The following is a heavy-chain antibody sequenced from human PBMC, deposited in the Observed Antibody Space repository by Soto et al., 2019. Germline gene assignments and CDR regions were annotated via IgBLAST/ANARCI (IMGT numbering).Heavy chain of an antibody. CDR2: IRQDGREE. CDR1: GFTFSSHW. D-gene: IGHD1-1*01. J-gene: IGHJ3*02. Sequence: QLVESGGGLVQPGGSLRLSCAASGFTFSSHWMTWVRQAPGKGLEWVANIRQDGREEHYLDSVKGRFTLSRDNAQNSLYLQMNGLRVEDTAVYYGAKSEGYSFDIRGQGTLVTVSS. V-gene: IGHV3-7*01. CDR3: AKSEGYSFDI.